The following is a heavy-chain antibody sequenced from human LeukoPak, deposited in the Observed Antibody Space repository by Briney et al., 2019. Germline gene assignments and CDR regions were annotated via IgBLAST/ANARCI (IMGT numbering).Heavy chain of an antibody. Sequence: PGGSLRLSCAASGFTFSSYAMSWVRQAPGKGLEWVSAISGSGGSTYYADSVKGRFTISRDNSKNTLYLQMNSLRAEDTAVYYCAKNEETGIQLWLLGYSDYWGQGTLVTVSS. D-gene: IGHD5-18*01. CDR2: ISGSGGST. CDR3: AKNEETGIQLWLLGYSDY. CDR1: GFTFSSYA. V-gene: IGHV3-23*01. J-gene: IGHJ4*02.